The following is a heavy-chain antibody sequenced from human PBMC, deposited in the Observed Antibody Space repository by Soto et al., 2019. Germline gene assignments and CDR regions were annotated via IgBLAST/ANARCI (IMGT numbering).Heavy chain of an antibody. CDR3: ARDADGVNRVSAAIHLYSFSAMDV. D-gene: IGHD2-8*01. Sequence: QVQVVESGGGVVQPGRSLRLSCEVTGFRFGLYGMHWVRQAPGKGLEWVAFIWFDGSERNYGDSVKGRFTVSRDDAKNTVYLQMKSLRVDDTGIYYCARDADGVNRVSAAIHLYSFSAMDVWGQGTAVTVSS. V-gene: IGHV3-33*01. J-gene: IGHJ6*02. CDR1: GFRFGLYG. CDR2: IWFDGSER.